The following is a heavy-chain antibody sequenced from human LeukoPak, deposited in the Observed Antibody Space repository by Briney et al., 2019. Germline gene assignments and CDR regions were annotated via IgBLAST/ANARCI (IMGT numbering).Heavy chain of an antibody. D-gene: IGHD5-12*01. V-gene: IGHV1-2*02. CDR3: ARDAGRGCDPYYYFDY. CDR2: INPNSGGT. J-gene: IGHJ4*02. Sequence: GASVKVSCKASGYTFTGYYMHWVRQAPGQGLEWMGWINPNSGGTNYAQKFQGRVTMTRDTSISTAYMELSRLRSDDTAVYYCARDAGRGCDPYYYFDYWGQGTLVTVSS. CDR1: GYTFTGYY.